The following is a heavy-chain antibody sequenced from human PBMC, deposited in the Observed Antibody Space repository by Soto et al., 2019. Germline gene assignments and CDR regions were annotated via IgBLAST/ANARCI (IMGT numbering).Heavy chain of an antibody. V-gene: IGHV1-3*04. J-gene: IGHJ3*02. Sequence: QVQLVQSGAEVKQPGASVKVSCKSSGYTFTHYAMHWVRQAPGQGLEWLGWINTDNGNTAFSQKFQGRVSITMDISASTAYVELSSLISEDTAVYYCARQGDSRILRDTFDIWGQGTLVTVAS. CDR3: ARQGDSRILRDTFDI. CDR1: GYTFTHYA. D-gene: IGHD2-8*01. CDR2: INTDNGNT.